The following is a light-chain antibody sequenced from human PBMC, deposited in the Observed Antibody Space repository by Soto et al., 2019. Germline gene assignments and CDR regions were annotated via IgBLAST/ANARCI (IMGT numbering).Light chain of an antibody. J-gene: IGLJ3*02. V-gene: IGLV8-61*01. Sequence: QTVVTQEPSFSVSPGGKVTLTCGLSSGSVSTSYYPSWYQKTTGQAPRTLIYSTKTRSSGVPDRFSGSILGNKAALTITGTQADDESDYYWVLYLDSVSWSWVFGGGTQLTVL. CDR1: SGSVSTSYY. CDR2: STK. CDR3: VLYLDSVSWSWV.